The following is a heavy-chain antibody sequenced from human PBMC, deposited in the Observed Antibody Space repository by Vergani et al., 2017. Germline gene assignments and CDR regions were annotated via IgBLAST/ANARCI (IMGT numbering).Heavy chain of an antibody. CDR2: INHSGST. V-gene: IGHV4-34*01. CDR1: GGSFSGYY. Sequence: QVQLQQWGAGLLKPSETLSLTCAVYGGSFSGYYWSWIRQTPGTGLEWLREINHSGSTNYNPSLKSRVTISVDPSKNQFSLKLSSVTATDTAVYYCARSYYDSSVYYFHYWGQGTLVTVSS. D-gene: IGHD3-22*01. J-gene: IGHJ4*02. CDR3: ARSYYDSSVYYFHY.